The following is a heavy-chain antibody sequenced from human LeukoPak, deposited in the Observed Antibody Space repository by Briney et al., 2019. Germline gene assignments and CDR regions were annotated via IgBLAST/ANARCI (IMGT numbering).Heavy chain of an antibody. CDR3: ASPPTVWFGVAYYFDY. Sequence: PGGSLRLSCAASGFTFSDSYMAWIRQAPGKGLEWIGSIYYSGSTYYNPSLKSRVTISVDTSKNQFSLKLSSVTAADTAVYYCASPPTVWFGVAYYFDYWGQGTLVTVSS. CDR2: IYYSGST. V-gene: IGHV4-38-2*01. D-gene: IGHD3-10*01. CDR1: GFTFSDSY. J-gene: IGHJ4*02.